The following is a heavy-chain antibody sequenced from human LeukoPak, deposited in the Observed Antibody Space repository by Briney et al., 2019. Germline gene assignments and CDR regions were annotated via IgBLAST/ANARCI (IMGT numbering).Heavy chain of an antibody. D-gene: IGHD4-17*01. J-gene: IGHJ4*02. CDR2: FAPGDGET. CDR1: GYTLTEVS. Sequence: ASEKVSCKVSGYTLTEVSMHWVRQAPGKGLEWMGGFAPGDGETIYAQNFQGRLIVTEDTSTDTAYMELSSLRSEDTAVYYCATEIVGYGDVNYFDYWGQGTLVTVSS. V-gene: IGHV1-24*01. CDR3: ATEIVGYGDVNYFDY.